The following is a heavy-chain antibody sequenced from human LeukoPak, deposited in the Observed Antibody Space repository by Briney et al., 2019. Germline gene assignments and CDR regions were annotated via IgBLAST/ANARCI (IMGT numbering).Heavy chain of an antibody. CDR3: ARDLHYDSSGYYGGGFDY. CDR2: ISYDGSNK. J-gene: IGHJ4*02. D-gene: IGHD3-22*01. CDR1: GFTFSSYA. V-gene: IGHV3-30-3*01. Sequence: GGSLRLSCAASGFTFSSYAMHWVRQAPGKGLEWVAVISYDGSNKYYADSVKGRFTISRDNSKNTLYLQMNSLRAEDTAVYYCARDLHYDSSGYYGGGFDYWCQGTLVTVSS.